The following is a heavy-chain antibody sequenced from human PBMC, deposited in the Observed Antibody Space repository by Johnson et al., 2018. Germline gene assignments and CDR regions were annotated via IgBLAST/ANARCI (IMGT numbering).Heavy chain of an antibody. Sequence: QVQLVQSGAEVKKPGSSVKVSCKASGGSFSNYAISWVRQAPGQGLEWMGGIIPIFDTATYAQKFQGRATITADESTGTAYMGLSSLRSEDTAVYYCARDPRGGSGYPNYYYYGMDVWGQGATVTVSS. D-gene: IGHD3-3*01. J-gene: IGHJ6*02. CDR2: IIPIFDTA. CDR1: GGSFSNYA. CDR3: ARDPRGGSGYPNYYYYGMDV. V-gene: IGHV1-69*01.